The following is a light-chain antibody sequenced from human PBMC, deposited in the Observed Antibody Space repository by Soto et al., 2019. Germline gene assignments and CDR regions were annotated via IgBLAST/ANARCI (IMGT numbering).Light chain of an antibody. CDR3: SSLAGCPVV. V-gene: IGLV2-8*01. CDR2: EVS. J-gene: IGLJ2*01. Sequence: QSVLTQPPSASGSPGQSVTITCSGTSSDVGEENYVSWYQQHPGKVPKLILYEVSKRPSGVPDRFSGSRSGNTASLTVSGLQAEDEADYSCSSLAGCPVVFGGGTKLTVL. CDR1: SSDVGEENY.